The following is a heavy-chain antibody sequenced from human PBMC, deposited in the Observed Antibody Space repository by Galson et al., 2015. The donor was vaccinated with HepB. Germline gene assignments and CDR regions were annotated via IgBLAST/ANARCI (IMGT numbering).Heavy chain of an antibody. CDR3: AKGQGYSGSYLGRRNDY. CDR1: GFTFSSYA. Sequence: SLRLSCAASGFTFSSYAMSWVRQAPGKGLEWVSAISGSGGSTYYADSVKGRFTISRDNSKNTLYLQMNSLRAEDTAVYYCAKGQGYSGSYLGRRNDYWGQGTLVTVSS. V-gene: IGHV3-23*01. J-gene: IGHJ4*02. D-gene: IGHD1-26*01. CDR2: ISGSGGST.